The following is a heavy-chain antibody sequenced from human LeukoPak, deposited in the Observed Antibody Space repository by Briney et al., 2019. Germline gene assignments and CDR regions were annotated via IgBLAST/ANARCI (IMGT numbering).Heavy chain of an antibody. CDR2: IYYSGST. J-gene: IGHJ6*02. D-gene: IGHD3-10*01. Sequence: PSETLSLTCTVSGGSISSSSYYWGWIRQPPGKGLEWIGSIYYSGSTNYNPSLKSRVTISVDTSKNQFSLKLSSVTAADTAVYYCARDAGSPPPYYYYYGMDVWGQGTTVTVSS. CDR3: ARDAGSPPPYYYYYGMDV. CDR1: GGSISSSSYY. V-gene: IGHV4-39*07.